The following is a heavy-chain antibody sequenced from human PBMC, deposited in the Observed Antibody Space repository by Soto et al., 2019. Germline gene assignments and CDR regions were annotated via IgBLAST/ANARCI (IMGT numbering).Heavy chain of an antibody. Sequence: EVQLVESGGGLVKPGGSLRLCCAASGFSFSDYSMNWVRQAPGKGLEWVSSISGSTSYIYYADSLKGRFTVSRDNAEKSLYLQMNSLRAEDTAVYHCARDGPFCSGTGCRDYYHYMDFWGKGTTVIVSS. CDR1: GFSFSDYS. CDR2: ISGSTSYI. J-gene: IGHJ6*03. CDR3: ARDGPFCSGTGCRDYYHYMDF. D-gene: IGHD2-2*01. V-gene: IGHV3-21*01.